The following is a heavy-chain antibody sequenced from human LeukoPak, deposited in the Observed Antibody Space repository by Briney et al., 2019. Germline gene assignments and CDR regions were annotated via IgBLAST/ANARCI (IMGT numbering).Heavy chain of an antibody. CDR2: ISGSSSYI. Sequence: PGGSLRLSCAASGFTFSSYSMNWVRQAPGKGLEWVSSISGSSSYIYYADSVKGRFTISRDNAKNSLYLQMSSLRAEDTAVYYCARDSANVVGAKSIFDYWGQGALVTVSS. D-gene: IGHD1-26*01. CDR1: GFTFSSYS. CDR3: ARDSANVVGAKSIFDY. J-gene: IGHJ4*02. V-gene: IGHV3-21*01.